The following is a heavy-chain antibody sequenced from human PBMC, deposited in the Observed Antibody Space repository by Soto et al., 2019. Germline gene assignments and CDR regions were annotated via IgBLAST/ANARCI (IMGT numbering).Heavy chain of an antibody. V-gene: IGHV1-24*01. CDR3: ARESGDSSGYFSRPYDY. CDR2: FDPEGGEA. CDR1: GHTLTEFS. D-gene: IGHD3-22*01. Sequence: RASVKVSCKISGHTLTEFSIHWVRQAPGKGLEWMGGFDPEGGEAIYAQKWHGRVTVTEDTVTDTAYMELSSLRSEDTAVYCCARESGDSSGYFSRPYDYWGQGTLVTVSS. J-gene: IGHJ4*02.